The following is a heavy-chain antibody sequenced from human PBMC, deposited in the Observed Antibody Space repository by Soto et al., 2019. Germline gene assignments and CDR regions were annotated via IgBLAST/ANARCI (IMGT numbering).Heavy chain of an antibody. CDR3: ARHKDYYYYYYMDV. V-gene: IGHV4-59*08. Sequence: PSETLSLTCTVSGGSISSYYWSWIRQPPGKGLEWIGYIYYSGSTNYNPSLKSRVTISVDTSKNQFSLQLSSVTAADTAVYYCARHKDYYYYYYMDVWGKGTTVTVSS. CDR1: GGSISSYY. CDR2: IYYSGST. J-gene: IGHJ6*03.